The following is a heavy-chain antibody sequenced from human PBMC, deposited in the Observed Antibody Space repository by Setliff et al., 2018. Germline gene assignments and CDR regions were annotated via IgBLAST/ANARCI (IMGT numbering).Heavy chain of an antibody. Sequence: GGSLRLSCAASGLTFSTYRMHWVRQAPGKGLEWVAVIWDDGGNKYHADSVKGRFTISRDNSKNTLYLQMNSLRPGDTAVYYCARTCSGSGCYAGLESWGQGTPVTV. CDR3: ARTCSGSGCYAGLES. CDR1: GLTFSTYR. D-gene: IGHD2-15*01. J-gene: IGHJ4*02. CDR2: IWDDGGNK. V-gene: IGHV3-33*08.